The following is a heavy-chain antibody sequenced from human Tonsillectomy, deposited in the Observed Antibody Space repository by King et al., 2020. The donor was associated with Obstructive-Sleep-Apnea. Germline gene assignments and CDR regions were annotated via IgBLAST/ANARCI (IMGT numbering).Heavy chain of an antibody. V-gene: IGHV4-31*03. Sequence: QLQESGPGLVKPSQTLSLTCTVSGGSISSGGYYWSWIRQHPGKGLEWIGYIYYSGSTYYNPSLKSRVTISVDTSKNQFSLKLSSVTAAETAVYYCARLEDIVFPGPNWFDPWGQGTLVTVSS. CDR3: ARLEDIVFPGPNWFDP. D-gene: IGHD2-15*01. CDR2: IYYSGST. CDR1: GGSISSGGYY. J-gene: IGHJ5*02.